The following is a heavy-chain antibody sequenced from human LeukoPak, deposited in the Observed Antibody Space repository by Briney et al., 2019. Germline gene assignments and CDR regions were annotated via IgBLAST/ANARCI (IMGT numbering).Heavy chain of an antibody. CDR3: ARAVASEGYCSSTSCYRGAFDI. D-gene: IGHD2-2*02. CDR2: IIPIFGTA. CDR1: GGTFSSYA. J-gene: IGHJ3*02. V-gene: IGHV1-69*13. Sequence: RGASVKVSCKASGGTFSSYAISWVRQAPGQGLEWMGGIIPIFGTANYAQKFQGRVTITADESTSTAYMELSSLRSGDTAVYYCARAVASEGYCSSTSCYRGAFDIWGQGTMVTVSS.